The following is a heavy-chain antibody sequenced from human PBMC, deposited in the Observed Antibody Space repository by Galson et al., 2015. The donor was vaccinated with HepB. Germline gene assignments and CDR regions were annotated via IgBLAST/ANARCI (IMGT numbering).Heavy chain of an antibody. CDR1: GFTFSTSN. Sequence: SLRLSCAASGFTFSTSNIHWVRQAPGQGLEWVAAIWYDGSNKYYAHSVRGRFTITRDNSNNTVHVQMNSLRAEDTGLYFCARGMGYSYGYFDFWGQGALVTVSS. CDR3: ARGMGYSYGYFDF. V-gene: IGHV3-33*01. D-gene: IGHD5-18*01. J-gene: IGHJ4*02. CDR2: IWYDGSNK.